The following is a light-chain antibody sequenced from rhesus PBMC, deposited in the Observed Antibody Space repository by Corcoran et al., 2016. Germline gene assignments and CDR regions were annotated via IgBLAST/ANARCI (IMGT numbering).Light chain of an antibody. V-gene: IGKV1-28*01. CDR1: QGISRD. CDR2: AAS. J-gene: IGKJ2*01. Sequence: GDTVTITCRASQGISRDLNCFQQKPGKAPKLLTYAASSLESGVPSRFSGSGSGTEFTLTISSLQPEDFAAYYCLQHNSYPCSFGQGTKVEIK. CDR3: LQHNSYPCS.